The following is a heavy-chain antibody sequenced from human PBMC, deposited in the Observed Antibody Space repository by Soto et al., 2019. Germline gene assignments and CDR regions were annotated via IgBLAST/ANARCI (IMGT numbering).Heavy chain of an antibody. J-gene: IGHJ6*02. CDR1: GFTFSSYG. CDR3: AKDLLRIWFGKTRPNYYYYGMDV. D-gene: IGHD3-10*01. V-gene: IGHV3-30*18. CDR2: ISYDGSNK. Sequence: QVQLVESGGGVVQPGRSLRLSCAASGFTFSSYGMHWVRQAPGKGLEWVAVISYDGSNKYYADSVKGRFTISRDNSKNTLYLQMNSLRAEDTAVYYCAKDLLRIWFGKTRPNYYYYGMDVWGQGTTVTVSS.